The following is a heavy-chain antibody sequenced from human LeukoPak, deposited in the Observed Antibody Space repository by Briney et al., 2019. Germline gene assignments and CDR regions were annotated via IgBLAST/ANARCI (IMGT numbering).Heavy chain of an antibody. V-gene: IGHV1-18*01. CDR2: ISGYNGNT. Sequence: ASVKISCKASGYTFTTYNINWVRQAPGQGLEWMGWISGYNGNTNYAQKLQGRVTMTTDTSTSTAYMELRSLKSDDTAVYYCASLKNYYDSSGYLVTDAFDIWGQGTMVTVSS. D-gene: IGHD3-22*01. CDR1: GYTFTTYN. CDR3: ASLKNYYDSSGYLVTDAFDI. J-gene: IGHJ3*02.